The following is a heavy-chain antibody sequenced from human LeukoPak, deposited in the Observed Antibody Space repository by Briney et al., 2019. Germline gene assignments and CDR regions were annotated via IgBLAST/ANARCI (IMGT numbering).Heavy chain of an antibody. CDR1: GYSFDSQW. CDR2: IYPGDSDT. J-gene: IGHJ4*02. V-gene: IGHV5-51*01. Sequence: GESPKISCKGFGYSFDSQWIGWVRQMPGKGLEWMGIIYPGDSDTKYSPSFEGQVTMSADKSISTAYLQWRSLKASDTAIYYCARHDGSGPFDYWGQGTLVTVSS. CDR3: ARHDGSGPFDY. D-gene: IGHD1-1*01.